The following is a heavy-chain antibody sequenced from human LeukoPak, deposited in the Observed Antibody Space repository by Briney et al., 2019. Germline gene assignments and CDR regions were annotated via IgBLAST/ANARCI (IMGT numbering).Heavy chain of an antibody. J-gene: IGHJ6*03. V-gene: IGHV3-30*02. D-gene: IGHD2-21*02. Sequence: PGGSLRLSCAASGFTFSSYGMHWVRQAPGKGLEWVAFIRYDGSNKYYADSVKGRFTISRDNSKNTLYLQMNSLRAEDTAVYYCAKDTLSGAVTADYYYYYMDVWGKGTTVTISS. CDR3: AKDTLSGAVTADYYYYYMDV. CDR2: IRYDGSNK. CDR1: GFTFSSYG.